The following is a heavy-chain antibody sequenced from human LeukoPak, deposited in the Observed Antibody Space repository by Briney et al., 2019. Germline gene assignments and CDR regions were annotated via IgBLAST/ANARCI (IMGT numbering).Heavy chain of an antibody. CDR1: GFTFSDYY. J-gene: IGHJ4*02. D-gene: IGHD3-16*02. Sequence: GSLRLSCAASGFTFSDYYMSWIRQPPGKGLEWIGEINHSGSTNYNPSLKSRVTISVDTSKNQFSLKLSSVTAADTAVYYCARGGGIRYDYVWGSYRYYFDYWGQGTLVTVSS. CDR2: INHSGST. CDR3: ARGGGIRYDYVWGSYRYYFDY. V-gene: IGHV4-34*01.